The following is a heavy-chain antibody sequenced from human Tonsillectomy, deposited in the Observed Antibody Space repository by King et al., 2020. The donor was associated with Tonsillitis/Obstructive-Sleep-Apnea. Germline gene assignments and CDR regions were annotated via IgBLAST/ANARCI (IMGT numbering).Heavy chain of an antibody. V-gene: IGHV3-23*04. J-gene: IGHJ6*03. CDR2: ISGSGGST. Sequence: VQLAESGGGLVQPGGSLRLSCAASGFTFSSYAMSWVRQAPGKGLEWVSAISGSGGSTYYADSVKGRFTISRDNSKNTLYLQMNSLRAEDTAVYYCAKDWGAAAGTYYYYMDVWGKGTTVTVSS. CDR1: GFTFSSYA. D-gene: IGHD6-13*01. CDR3: AKDWGAAAGTYYYYMDV.